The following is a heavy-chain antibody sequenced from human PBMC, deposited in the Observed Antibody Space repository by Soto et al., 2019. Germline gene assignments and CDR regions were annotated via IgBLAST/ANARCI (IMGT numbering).Heavy chain of an antibody. CDR3: AREAGYCSRTSCYRRAFDT. J-gene: IGHJ3*02. CDR1: GFTFSGHW. D-gene: IGHD2-2*01. V-gene: IGHV3-74*03. Sequence: EVQLVESGGDLVQPGGSLRLSCAASGFTFSGHWMHWVRQVPGKGLEWFSRINTDGGSSAYADSVKGRFTISRDNAKNTPYLQMNGLRAEDTAVYYCAREAGYCSRTSCYRRAFDTWGQGTTVTVSS. CDR2: INTDGGSS.